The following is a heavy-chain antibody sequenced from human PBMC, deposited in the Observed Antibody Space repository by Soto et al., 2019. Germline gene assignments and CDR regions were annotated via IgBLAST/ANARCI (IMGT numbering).Heavy chain of an antibody. Sequence: GGSLRLSCAASGFTFSSYAMHWVRQAPGKGLEWVAVISYDGSNKYYADSVKGRFTISRDNSKNTLYLQMNSLRAEDTAVYYCARDQDGSGSYRASAGYYYGMDVWGQGTTVTVSS. J-gene: IGHJ6*02. V-gene: IGHV3-30-3*01. CDR2: ISYDGSNK. CDR1: GFTFSSYA. D-gene: IGHD3-10*01. CDR3: ARDQDGSGSYRASAGYYYGMDV.